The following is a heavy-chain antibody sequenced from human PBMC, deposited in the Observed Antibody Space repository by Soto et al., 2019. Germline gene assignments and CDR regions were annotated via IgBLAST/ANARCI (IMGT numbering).Heavy chain of an antibody. CDR1: GDSVSSNSAA. J-gene: IGHJ6*03. D-gene: IGHD6-6*01. V-gene: IGHV6-1*01. CDR2: TYYRSKWYN. CDR3: AREVAARPPVYYYYYMDV. Sequence: SQTLSLTCAISGDSVSSNSAAWNWIRQSPSRGLEWLGRTYYRSKWYNDYAVSVKSRITINPDTSKNQFSLQLNSVPPEDTAVYYCAREVAARPPVYYYYYMDVWGKGTTVTVSS.